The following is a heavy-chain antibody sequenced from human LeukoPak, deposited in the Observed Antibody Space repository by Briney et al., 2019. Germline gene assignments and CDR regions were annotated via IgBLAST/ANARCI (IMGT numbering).Heavy chain of an antibody. D-gene: IGHD3-22*01. CDR2: INHSGST. Sequence: SETLSLTCAVYGGSFSGYYWGWIRQPPGKGLEWIGEINHSGSTNYNPSLKSRVTISVDTSKNQFSLKLSSVTAADAAVYYCARGDFGYDSSGYYIPYFDYWGQGTLVTVSS. J-gene: IGHJ4*02. V-gene: IGHV4-34*01. CDR3: ARGDFGYDSSGYYIPYFDY. CDR1: GGSFSGYY.